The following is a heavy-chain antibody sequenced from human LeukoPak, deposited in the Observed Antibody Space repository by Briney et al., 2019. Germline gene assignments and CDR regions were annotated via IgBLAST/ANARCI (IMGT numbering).Heavy chain of an antibody. V-gene: IGHV4-59*01. CDR2: IYYSGST. J-gene: IGHJ5*02. D-gene: IGHD6-19*01. CDR1: GGSISSYY. Sequence: SETLSLTCTVSGGSISSYYWSWIRQPPGKGLEWIGYIYYSGSTNYNPSLKSRVTISVDTSKNQFSLKLSSVTAADTAVYSCARGGGSGWYSSENWSDPWGQGTLVTVSS. CDR3: ARGGGSGWYSSENWSDP.